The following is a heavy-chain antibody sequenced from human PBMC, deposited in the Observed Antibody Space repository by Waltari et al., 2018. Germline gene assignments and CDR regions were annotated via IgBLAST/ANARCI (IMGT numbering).Heavy chain of an antibody. D-gene: IGHD6-13*01. J-gene: IGHJ6*02. V-gene: IGHV3-48*03. CDR2: ISSSGSTI. Sequence: EVQLVESGGGLVQPGGSLRLSCAASGFTFSSYEMNWVRQAPGKGLEWVSYISSSGSTINYADSVKGRLTISRDNAKNSLYLQMNSLRAEDTAVYYCARDRAAAAAYYYYGMDVWDQGTTVTVSS. CDR1: GFTFSSYE. CDR3: ARDRAAAAAYYYYGMDV.